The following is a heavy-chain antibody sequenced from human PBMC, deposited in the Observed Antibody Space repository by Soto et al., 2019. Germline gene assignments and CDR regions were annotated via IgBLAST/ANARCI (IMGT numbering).Heavy chain of an antibody. CDR3: AGSWAGYGDYYMDV. Sequence: QVQLVQSGAEVKKPGASVKVSCKASGYTFTSYGISWVRQAPGQGLEWMGWISTYNGNTNYAQKLQGRVTMTTDTSTSTGYMELRSLRSDDTAVYYCAGSWAGYGDYYMDVWGKGTTVTVSS. V-gene: IGHV1-18*01. CDR2: ISTYNGNT. CDR1: GYTFTSYG. J-gene: IGHJ6*03. D-gene: IGHD4-17*01.